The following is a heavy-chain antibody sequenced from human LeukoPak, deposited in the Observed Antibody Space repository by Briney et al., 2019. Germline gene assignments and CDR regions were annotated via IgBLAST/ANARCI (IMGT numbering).Heavy chain of an antibody. J-gene: IGHJ4*02. Sequence: TGGSLRLSCAASGFTFNSYSMNWVRQAPGKGLEWVSRINRDGSSTSYADSVKGRFTISRDNAKNTLYLQMNSLRAEDTAVYYCARGGGYSYGSFDYWGQGTLVTVSS. V-gene: IGHV3-74*01. CDR3: ARGGGYSYGSFDY. CDR2: INRDGSST. CDR1: GFTFNSYS. D-gene: IGHD5-18*01.